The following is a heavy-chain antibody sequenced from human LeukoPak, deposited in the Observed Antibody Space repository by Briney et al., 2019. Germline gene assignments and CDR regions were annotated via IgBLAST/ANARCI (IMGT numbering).Heavy chain of an antibody. J-gene: IGHJ4*02. CDR2: IYYSGST. Sequence: PSETLSLTCTVSGDSISSYYWSWIRQPPGKGLEWIGYIYYSGSTNYNPSLKSRVTISVDTSKNQFSLKLSSVTAADTAVYYCARHRARGDFWSGYPHYYFDYWSQGTLVTVSS. CDR1: GDSISSYY. V-gene: IGHV4-59*08. CDR3: ARHRARGDFWSGYPHYYFDY. D-gene: IGHD3-3*01.